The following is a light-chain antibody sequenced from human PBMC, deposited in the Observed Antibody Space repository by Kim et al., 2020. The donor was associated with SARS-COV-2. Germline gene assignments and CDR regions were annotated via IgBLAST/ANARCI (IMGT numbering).Light chain of an antibody. CDR2: DAS. V-gene: IGKV3-15*01. CDR3: QQYSNSWT. CDR1: QSVSNN. Sequence: SGSPGERATLSCRASQSVSNNLAWYQQKPGQAPRLLIYDASTRATGIPARFSGSGSGTDFTLTISSLQSEDFAVYCCQQYSNSWTFGQGTKVDIK. J-gene: IGKJ1*01.